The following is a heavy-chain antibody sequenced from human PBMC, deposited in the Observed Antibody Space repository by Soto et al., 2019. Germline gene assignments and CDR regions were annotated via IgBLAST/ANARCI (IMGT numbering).Heavy chain of an antibody. D-gene: IGHD2-15*01. J-gene: IGHJ4*02. V-gene: IGHV3-23*01. CDR2: ILGSGGDT. Sequence: GGSLRLSCAATGFTLRTNGMSWFRQAPGKGLEWVSSILGSGGDTYYADSPKGRFTISRDNSKNTLYLQLNSLGAEDTALYYCAGHGGYSYLGQGTLVTVSS. CDR1: GFTLRTNG. CDR3: AGHGGYSY.